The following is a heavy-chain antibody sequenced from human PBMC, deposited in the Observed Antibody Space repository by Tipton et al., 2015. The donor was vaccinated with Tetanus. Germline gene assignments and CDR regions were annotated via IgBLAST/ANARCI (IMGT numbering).Heavy chain of an antibody. V-gene: IGHV4-4*07. Sequence: TLSLTCTVSGGSISSYYWSWIRQPAGKGLEWIGRIYTSGSTNYNPSLKSRVTISVDNSKNQFSLNLSSVTAADTAVYYCARVSRYYYDSSIGMDVWGQGTTVTVSS. CDR2: IYTSGST. CDR1: GGSISSYY. D-gene: IGHD3-22*01. J-gene: IGHJ6*02. CDR3: ARVSRYYYDSSIGMDV.